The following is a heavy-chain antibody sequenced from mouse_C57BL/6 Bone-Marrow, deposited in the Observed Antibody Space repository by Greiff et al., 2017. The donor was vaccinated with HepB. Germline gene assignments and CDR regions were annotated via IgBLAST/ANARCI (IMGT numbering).Heavy chain of an antibody. J-gene: IGHJ4*01. Sequence: QVQLQQSGAELVKPGASVKISCKASGYAFSSYWMNWVKQRPGKGLEWIGQIYPGDGDTNYNGKFKGKATLTADKSSSTAYMQLSSLTSEDSAVYFCARHYYGLAMDYWGQGTSVTVSS. CDR3: ARHYYGLAMDY. CDR1: GYAFSSYW. V-gene: IGHV1-80*01. CDR2: IYPGDGDT. D-gene: IGHD1-1*01.